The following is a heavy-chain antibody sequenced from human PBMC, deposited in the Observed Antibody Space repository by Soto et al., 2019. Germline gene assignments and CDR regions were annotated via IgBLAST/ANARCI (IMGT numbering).Heavy chain of an antibody. D-gene: IGHD2-2*01. CDR1: GFAFNNYG. V-gene: IGHV3-21*01. Sequence: GSLRLSCTVSGFAFNNYGINWVRQAPGKGLEWVSSISKSDYTYYSDSVKGRFTISRDNAKNSVSLQMNTLRVEDTAVYYCAREDSIIIPAVSDFWGQGTLVTVSS. CDR3: AREDSIIIPAVSDF. J-gene: IGHJ4*02. CDR2: ISKSDYT.